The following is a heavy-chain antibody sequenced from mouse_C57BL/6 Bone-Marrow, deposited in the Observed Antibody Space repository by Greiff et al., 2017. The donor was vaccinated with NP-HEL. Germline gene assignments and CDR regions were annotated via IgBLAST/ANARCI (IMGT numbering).Heavy chain of an antibody. D-gene: IGHD1-1*01. J-gene: IGHJ3*01. Sequence: QVHVKQSGAELVKPGASVKMSCKASGYTFTSYWITWVKQRPGQGLEWIGDIYPGSGSTNYNEKFKSKATLTVDTSSSTAYMQLSSLTSEDSAVYYCARDYYGSSFAYWGQGTLVTVSA. V-gene: IGHV1-55*01. CDR3: ARDYYGSSFAY. CDR1: GYTFTSYW. CDR2: IYPGSGST.